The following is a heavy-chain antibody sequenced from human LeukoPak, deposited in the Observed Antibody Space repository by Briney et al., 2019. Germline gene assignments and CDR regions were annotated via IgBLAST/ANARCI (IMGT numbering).Heavy chain of an antibody. J-gene: IGHJ2*01. CDR1: GGTFSSYA. CDR3: ARGGSSGSYRPFDL. V-gene: IGHV1-69*13. CDR2: IIPIFGTA. D-gene: IGHD1-26*01. Sequence: SVNVSCKASGGTFSSYAISWVRQAPGQGLEWMGGIIPIFGTANYAQKFQGRVTITADESTSTAYMELSSLRSEDTAVYYCARGGSSGSYRPFDLWGRGTLVTVSS.